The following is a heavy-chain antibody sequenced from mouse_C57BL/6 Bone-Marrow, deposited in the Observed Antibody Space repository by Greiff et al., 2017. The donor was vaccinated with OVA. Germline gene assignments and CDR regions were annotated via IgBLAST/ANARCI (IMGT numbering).Heavy chain of an antibody. CDR3: ARGGLKDY. V-gene: IGHV1-81*01. CDR1: GYTFTSYG. J-gene: IGHJ2*01. CDR2: IYPRSGNT. Sequence: VQVVESGAELARPGASVKLSCKASGYTFTSYGISWVKQRTGQGLEWIGEIYPRSGNTYYNEKFKGKATLTADKSSSTAYMELRSLTSEDSAVYFCARGGLKDYWGQGTTLTVSS. D-gene: IGHD3-3*01.